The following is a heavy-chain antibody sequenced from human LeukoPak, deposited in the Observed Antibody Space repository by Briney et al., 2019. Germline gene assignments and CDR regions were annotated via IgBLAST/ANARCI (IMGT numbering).Heavy chain of an antibody. D-gene: IGHD6-13*01. CDR3: ARGREYSSSWYALGY. J-gene: IGHJ4*02. V-gene: IGHV4-61*01. CDR2: IYYSGST. Sequence: SETLSLTCTVSGGSVTSGSYYWSWIRQPPGKGLEWIGYIYYSGSTNYNPSLKSRVTISVDTSKNQFSLKLSSVTAADTAVYYCARGREYSSSWYALGYWGQGTLVSVSS. CDR1: GGSVTSGSYY.